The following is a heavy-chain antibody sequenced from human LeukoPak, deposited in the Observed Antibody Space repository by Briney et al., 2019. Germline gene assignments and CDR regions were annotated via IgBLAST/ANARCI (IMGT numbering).Heavy chain of an antibody. V-gene: IGHV3-23*01. D-gene: IGHD2-15*01. CDR3: AKPPDCSGGICYYYGMDV. J-gene: IGHJ6*02. CDR1: GFTFSNYG. CDR2: ISATGGST. Sequence: AGGSLRLSCAASGFTFSNYGMSWVRQAPGKGLEWVSAISATGGSTYYADSVKGRFIISRDNSKNTLYLQMNSLRAEDTAVYYCAKPPDCSGGICYYYGMDVWGQGTTVTVSS.